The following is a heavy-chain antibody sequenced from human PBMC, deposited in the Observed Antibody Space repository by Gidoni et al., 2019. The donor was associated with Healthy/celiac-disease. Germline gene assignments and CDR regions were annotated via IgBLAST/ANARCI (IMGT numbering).Heavy chain of an antibody. CDR3: ARGGWFLEWSDYSHFDY. Sequence: QVQLVESGGGVVQPGRSLRLSCAASGFTFSSYGMHWVRQAPGKGLEWVAVIWYDGSNKYYADSVKGRFTISRDNSKNTLYLQMNSLRAGDTAVYYCARGGWFLEWSDYSHFDYWGQGTLVTVSS. D-gene: IGHD3-3*01. V-gene: IGHV3-33*01. CDR2: IWYDGSNK. CDR1: GFTFSSYG. J-gene: IGHJ4*02.